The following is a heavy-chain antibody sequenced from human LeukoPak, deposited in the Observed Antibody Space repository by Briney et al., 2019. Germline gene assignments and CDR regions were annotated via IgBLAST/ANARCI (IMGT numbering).Heavy chain of an antibody. CDR3: ATGRTSTRFEY. Sequence: GGALRLSCAASGFSFENYNMHWVRQPPGKGLEWVSLISWDGDTTHFADSVKGRFNISRDNSKNSLYLQMNSLRTEDTALYYCATGRTSTRFEYWGKGTLVTVS. CDR1: GFSFENYN. CDR2: ISWDGDTT. J-gene: IGHJ4*02. D-gene: IGHD1-1*01. V-gene: IGHV3-43*01.